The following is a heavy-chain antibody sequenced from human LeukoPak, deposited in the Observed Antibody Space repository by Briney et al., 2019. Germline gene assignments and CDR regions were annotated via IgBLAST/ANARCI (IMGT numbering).Heavy chain of an antibody. V-gene: IGHV4-4*09. CDR3: ASSPPSFGRDCYSGGPFDY. CDR2: IYVTGT. Sequence: SETLSLTCTVSGGSIGTYYWSWIRQSPGKGLEWIGYIYVTGTRYNPYLQSRVTISVDRSRNQFFLKMSSVTAADTAVYYCASSPPSFGRDCYSGGPFDYLGQGTLVTVSS. CDR1: GGSIGTYY. J-gene: IGHJ4*02. D-gene: IGHD2-21*02.